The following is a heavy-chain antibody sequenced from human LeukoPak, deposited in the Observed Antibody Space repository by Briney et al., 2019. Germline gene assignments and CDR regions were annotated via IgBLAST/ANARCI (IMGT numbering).Heavy chain of an antibody. CDR2: INWNGGST. J-gene: IGHJ4*02. V-gene: IGHV3-20*04. CDR1: GFTFDDYG. D-gene: IGHD6-13*01. Sequence: GGSLRLSCAVSGFTFDDYGMSWVRQAPGKGLEWVSGINWNGGSTGYVDSVKGRFTISRDNAKNSLHLQMNSLRAEDTAVYYCARDRAGTLGYWGQGTLVTVSS. CDR3: ARDRAGTLGY.